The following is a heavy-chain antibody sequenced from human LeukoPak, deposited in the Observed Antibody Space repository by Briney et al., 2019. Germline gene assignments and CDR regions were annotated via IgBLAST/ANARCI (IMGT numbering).Heavy chain of an antibody. CDR3: ARTNAYYAYAFDM. CDR2: MYYSGNT. V-gene: IGHV4-59*07. J-gene: IGHJ3*02. Sequence: PSDTLSLPCSVSCVSISSYYWSWIRQPPGKGLEWIGYMYYSGNTNYNPSLKSRVTISVDTSKNQFSLKMTSVTAADTAVYYCARTNAYYAYAFDMWGPGTMVTVSS. CDR1: CVSISSYY. D-gene: IGHD3-22*01.